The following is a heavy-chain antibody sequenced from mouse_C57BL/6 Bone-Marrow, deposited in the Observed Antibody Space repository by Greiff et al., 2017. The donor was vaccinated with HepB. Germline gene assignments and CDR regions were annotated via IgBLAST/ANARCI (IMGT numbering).Heavy chain of an antibody. J-gene: IGHJ3*01. V-gene: IGHV1-26*01. CDR3: ASDYDGYYSWFAY. CDR2: INPNNGGT. D-gene: IGHD2-3*01. CDR1: GYTFTDYY. Sequence: EVQLQQSGPELVKPGASVKISCKASGYTFTDYYMNWVKQSHGKSLEWIGDINPNNGGTSYNQKFKGKATLTVDKSSSTAYMELRSLTSEDSAVYYCASDYDGYYSWFAYWGQGTLVTVSA.